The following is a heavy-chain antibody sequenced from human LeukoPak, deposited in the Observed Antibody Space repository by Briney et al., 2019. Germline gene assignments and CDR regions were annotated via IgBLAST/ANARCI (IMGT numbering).Heavy chain of an antibody. CDR1: GFTFSSYA. CDR3: ARETLWFGEFPTTVWGAFDI. Sequence: GGSLRLSCAASGFTFSSYAMHWVRQAPGKGLEWVAVMSYDGSNKYYADSVKGRFTISRDNSKNTLYLQMNSLRAEDTAVYYCARETLWFGEFPTTVWGAFDIWGQGTMVTVSS. D-gene: IGHD3-10*01. CDR2: MSYDGSNK. V-gene: IGHV3-30*04. J-gene: IGHJ3*02.